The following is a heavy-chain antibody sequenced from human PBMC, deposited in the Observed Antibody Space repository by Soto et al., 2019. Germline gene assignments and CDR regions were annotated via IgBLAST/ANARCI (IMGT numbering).Heavy chain of an antibody. Sequence: ASVKVSCKASGGTFSSYAISWVRQAPGQGLEWMGGIIPIFGTANYAQKFQGRVTITADESTSTAYMELSSLRSEDTAVYYCARVRIYDYSSGWYYSLPRPTSYYYYGMDVWGQGTTVTVSS. V-gene: IGHV1-69*13. CDR3: ARVRIYDYSSGWYYSLPRPTSYYYYGMDV. D-gene: IGHD6-19*01. CDR2: IIPIFGTA. J-gene: IGHJ6*02. CDR1: GGTFSSYA.